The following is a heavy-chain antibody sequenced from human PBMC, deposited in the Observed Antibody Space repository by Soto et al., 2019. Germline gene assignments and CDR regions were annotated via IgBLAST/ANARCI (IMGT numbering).Heavy chain of an antibody. CDR3: ARNSSSFGYYDDSGYYSFDY. D-gene: IGHD3-22*01. J-gene: IGHJ4*01. Sequence: SETLSLTCTVSGGSISSYYWSWIRQPPGKGLEWIGYIYYSGSTNYNPSLKTRVTISVDTSKNQFSLKLSSVTAADTAVYYCARNSSSFGYYDDSGYYSFDYWGHGGLVTVSS. V-gene: IGHV4-59*12. CDR2: IYYSGST. CDR1: GGSISSYY.